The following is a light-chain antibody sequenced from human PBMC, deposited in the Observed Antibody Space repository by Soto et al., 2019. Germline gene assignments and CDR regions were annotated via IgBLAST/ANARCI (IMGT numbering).Light chain of an antibody. CDR1: SSDVSRYNY. V-gene: IGLV2-14*01. Sequence: QSAMSHPASVSGSPGHSITISCTGTSSDVSRYNYVSWYQQHPGKVPKLMIYEVSNRPSGVSNRFSGSKSGNTASLTISGLQAEEEADYYCSSYTSSSNYVFGTGTKVTVL. CDR3: SSYTSSSNYV. CDR2: EVS. J-gene: IGLJ1*01.